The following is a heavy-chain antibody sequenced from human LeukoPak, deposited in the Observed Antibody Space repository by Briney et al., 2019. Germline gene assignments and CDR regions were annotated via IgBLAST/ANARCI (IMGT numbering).Heavy chain of an antibody. V-gene: IGHV4-34*01. J-gene: IGHJ4*02. CDR1: GGSFSGYY. D-gene: IGHD2/OR15-2a*01. CDR2: INHSGST. Sequence: SETLSLTCAVYGGSFSGYYWSWIRQPPGKGLEWIGEINHSGSTNYNPSLKSRVTISVDTSKNQFSPKLSSVTAADTAVYYCARDSFSTIALYYWGQGTLVTVSS. CDR3: ARDSFSTIALYY.